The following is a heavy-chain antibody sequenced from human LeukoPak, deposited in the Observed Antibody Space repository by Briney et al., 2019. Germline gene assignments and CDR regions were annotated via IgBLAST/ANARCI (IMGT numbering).Heavy chain of an antibody. D-gene: IGHD3-22*01. CDR1: GFTFSSYW. CDR3: ARDLATYYYDSSGYSRGLYYYYYMDV. J-gene: IGHJ6*03. CDR2: IKQDGSEK. Sequence: GGSLRLSCAASGFTFSSYWMSWVRQAPGKGREWVANIKQDGSEKYYVDSVKGRFTISRDNAKNSLYLQMNSLRAEDTAVYYCARDLATYYYDSSGYSRGLYYYYYMDVWGKGTTVTISS. V-gene: IGHV3-7*01.